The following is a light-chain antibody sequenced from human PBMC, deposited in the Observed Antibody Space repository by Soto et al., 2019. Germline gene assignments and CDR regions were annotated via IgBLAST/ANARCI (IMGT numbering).Light chain of an antibody. J-gene: IGLJ2*01. CDR1: TSNIGARYD. CDR2: END. Sequence: QPVLTQPPSVSGAPGQRVTISCAGSTSNIGARYDVHWYQQLPGTVPKLLIYENDKRPSGVPDRFSGSKSGTSASLAITGLQAEDEADYYCQSYDRNLAHVVFGGGTKLTVL. V-gene: IGLV1-40*01. CDR3: QSYDRNLAHVV.